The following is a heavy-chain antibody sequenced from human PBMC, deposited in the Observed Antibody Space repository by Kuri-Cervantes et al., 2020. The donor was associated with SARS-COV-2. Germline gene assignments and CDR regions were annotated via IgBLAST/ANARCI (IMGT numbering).Heavy chain of an antibody. V-gene: IGHV3-30-3*01. D-gene: IGHD2-2*01. Sequence: GGSLRLSCAASGFTFGSYAMHWVRQAPGKGLEWVAVISYDGSNKYYADSVKGRFTISRDNSKNTLYLQMNSLRAEDTAVYYCARGRRTPYGYFDLWGRGTLVTVSS. CDR1: GFTFGSYA. J-gene: IGHJ2*01. CDR2: ISYDGSNK. CDR3: ARGRRTPYGYFDL.